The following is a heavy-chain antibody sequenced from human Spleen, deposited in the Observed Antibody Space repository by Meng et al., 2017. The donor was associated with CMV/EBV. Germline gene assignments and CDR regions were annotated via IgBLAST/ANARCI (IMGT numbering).Heavy chain of an antibody. CDR1: GGSISGRNNY. CDR3: ARDQFAATYVYYGVDG. V-gene: IGHV4-39*07. D-gene: IGHD6-13*01. J-gene: IGHJ6*02. Sequence: SETLSLTCSVSGGSISGRNNYWGWVRQPPGKGLEWIARIFHTGTTYYNPSLKSRITISVDTAKSQISLKLRSVTAADTAVYYCARDQFAATYVYYGVDGWGQGTTVTVSS. CDR2: IFHTGTT.